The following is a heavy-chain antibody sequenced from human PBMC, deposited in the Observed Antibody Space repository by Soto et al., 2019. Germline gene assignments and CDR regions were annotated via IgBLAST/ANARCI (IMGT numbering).Heavy chain of an antibody. D-gene: IGHD5-12*01. V-gene: IGHV1-18*01. J-gene: IGHJ4*02. CDR1: GYTFTSYG. Sequence: ASVKVSCKASGYTFTSYGISWVRQAPGQGLEWMGWINAYNGNTNYAQKLQGRVTMTTDTSTSTAYMELRSLRSDDTAVYYCAREGMVATWPYFDYWGQGTLVTVSS. CDR2: INAYNGNT. CDR3: AREGMVATWPYFDY.